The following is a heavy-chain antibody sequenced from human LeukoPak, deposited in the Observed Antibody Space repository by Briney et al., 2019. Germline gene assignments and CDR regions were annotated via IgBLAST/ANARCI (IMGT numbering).Heavy chain of an antibody. CDR1: GFTLGAFA. V-gene: IGHV3-43*02. D-gene: IGHD1-14*01. CDR2: IDKDGRKT. Sequence: PGGSLRLSCAASGFTLGAFAMHWVRQAPGKGLEWFSLIDKDGRKTYYADSVKGRFTISRDNSKNSLYLQMISLRTEDTALYYCATWAFNHSLEVWGQGATVTVSS. J-gene: IGHJ6*02. CDR3: ATWAFNHSLEV.